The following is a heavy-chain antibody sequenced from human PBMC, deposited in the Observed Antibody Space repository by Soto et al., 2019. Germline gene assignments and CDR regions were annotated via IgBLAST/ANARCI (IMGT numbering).Heavy chain of an antibody. J-gene: IGHJ4*02. V-gene: IGHV3-21*01. CDR2: ISSSSSYI. CDR1: GFTFSSYS. CDR3: ARVNGRDYNGPDYFDY. D-gene: IGHD2-21*02. Sequence: GGSLRLSCAASGFTFSSYSMNWVRQAPGKGLEWVSSISSSSSYIYYADSVKGRFTISRDNAKNSLYLQMNSLRAEDTAVYYCARVNGRDYNGPDYFDYWGQGTLVTAPQ.